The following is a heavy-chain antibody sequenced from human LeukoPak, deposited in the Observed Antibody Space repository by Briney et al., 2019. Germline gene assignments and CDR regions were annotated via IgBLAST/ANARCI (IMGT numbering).Heavy chain of an antibody. V-gene: IGHV3-23*01. D-gene: IGHD2-2*02. CDR3: AKDLGIGYCSSTSCYTIDY. Sequence: GGSLRLSCAASGFTFSSYAMSWVRPAPGKGLEWVSALSGSGGSTYYADHVRGRFTISRNNSKNTLYLQMNSLRAEDTAVYYCAKDLGIGYCSSTSCYTIDYWGQGTLVTVSS. CDR2: LSGSGGST. CDR1: GFTFSSYA. J-gene: IGHJ4*02.